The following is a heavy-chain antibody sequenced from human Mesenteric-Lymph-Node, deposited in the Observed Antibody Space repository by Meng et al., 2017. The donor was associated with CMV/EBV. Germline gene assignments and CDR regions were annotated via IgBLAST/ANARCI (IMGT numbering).Heavy chain of an antibody. J-gene: IGHJ4*02. CDR1: GFTVSSNY. Sequence: LSLSCAASGFTVSSNYMCWVRQAPGKGLEWVSVIYSGGSTYYADSVKGRFTISRDNSKNTLYLQMNSLRAEDTAVYYCAIGADFDYWGQGTLVTVSS. V-gene: IGHV3-66*01. CDR2: IYSGGST. CDR3: AIGADFDY.